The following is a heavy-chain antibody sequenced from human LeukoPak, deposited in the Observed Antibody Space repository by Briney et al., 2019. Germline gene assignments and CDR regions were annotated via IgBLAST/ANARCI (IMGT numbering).Heavy chain of an antibody. CDR3: ARLARFEELSPRYYFDN. CDR2: IYYRGTT. Sequence: SQTLSLTCTISGGSMNYYYWSWIRQPPGQGLQWMGYIYYRGTTNYYPSLKSRVTISIDTSNNQFSLKLFSVTAADTAVYFCARLARFEELSPRYYFDNWGQGTLVTVSS. D-gene: IGHD3-16*01. CDR1: GGSMNYYY. J-gene: IGHJ4*02. V-gene: IGHV4-59*08.